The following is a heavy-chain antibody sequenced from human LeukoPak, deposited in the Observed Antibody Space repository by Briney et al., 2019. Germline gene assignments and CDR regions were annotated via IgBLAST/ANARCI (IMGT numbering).Heavy chain of an antibody. CDR3: AKWPRKFSVVVMTSFDY. CDR2: ISGSGGST. J-gene: IGHJ4*02. Sequence: GGSLRLSCAASGFTFSSYAMSWVRQAPGKGLEWVSAISGSGGSTYYADSVKGRFTISRDNSKNTLYLQMNSLRAEDTAVYYCAKWPRKFSVVVMTSFDYWGQGTLVTVSS. D-gene: IGHD3-22*01. V-gene: IGHV3-23*01. CDR1: GFTFSSYA.